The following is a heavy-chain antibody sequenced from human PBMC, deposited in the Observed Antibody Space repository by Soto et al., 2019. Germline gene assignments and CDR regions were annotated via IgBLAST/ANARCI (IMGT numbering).Heavy chain of an antibody. J-gene: IGHJ6*02. CDR2: ISTDLRAL. CDR1: GFTISTYH. CDR3: TRDGRRGYDMDV. Sequence: VGSLRLSCAASGFTISTYHLNWVRRAPGKGLEWVSYISTDLRALYYADSVRGRFTISRDNAKNSLYLQMTSLRDEDTGVYYCTRDGRRGYDMDVWGQGTTVTVSS. D-gene: IGHD1-26*01. V-gene: IGHV3-48*02.